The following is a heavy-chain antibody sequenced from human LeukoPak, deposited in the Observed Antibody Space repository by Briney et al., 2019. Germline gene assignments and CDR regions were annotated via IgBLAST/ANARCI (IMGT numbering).Heavy chain of an antibody. J-gene: IGHJ6*02. CDR1: GYTFTSYD. CDR2: MNPNSGNT. D-gene: IGHD3-3*01. Sequence: EASVKVSCKASGYTFTSYDINWVRQATGQGLEWMGWMNPNSGNTGYAQKFQGRVTITRNTSISTAYMELSSLRSEDTAVYYCARFYDFWSGYSETDYGMDVWGQGTPVTVSS. CDR3: ARFYDFWSGYSETDYGMDV. V-gene: IGHV1-8*01.